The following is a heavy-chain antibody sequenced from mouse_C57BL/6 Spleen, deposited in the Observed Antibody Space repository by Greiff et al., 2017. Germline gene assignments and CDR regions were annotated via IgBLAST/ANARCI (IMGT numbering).Heavy chain of an antibody. D-gene: IGHD1-1*01. V-gene: IGHV1-54*01. CDR2: INPGSGGT. CDR3: ARGLITTVVDLDY. J-gene: IGHJ2*01. CDR1: GYAFTNYL. Sequence: QVQLQQSGAELVRPGTSVTVSCKASGYAFTNYLIEWVKQRPGQGLEWIGVINPGSGGTNYTEKFKGKATLTADKSSSTAYMQLSSLTYEDSAVYFCARGLITTVVDLDYWGQGTTLTVSS.